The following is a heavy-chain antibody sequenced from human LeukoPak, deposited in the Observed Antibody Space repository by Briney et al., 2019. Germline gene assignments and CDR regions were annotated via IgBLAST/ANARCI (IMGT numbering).Heavy chain of an antibody. J-gene: IGHJ6*02. Sequence: SETLSLTCTVSGGSISSYYWSWIRQPPGKGLEWIAYIYYSGSTNYNPSLKSRVTISVDTSKNQFSLKLSSVTAADTAVYYCARDAIAVAGTYYYYYGMDVWGQGTTVTVSS. D-gene: IGHD6-19*01. CDR2: IYYSGST. CDR3: ARDAIAVAGTYYYYYGMDV. V-gene: IGHV4-59*01. CDR1: GGSISSYY.